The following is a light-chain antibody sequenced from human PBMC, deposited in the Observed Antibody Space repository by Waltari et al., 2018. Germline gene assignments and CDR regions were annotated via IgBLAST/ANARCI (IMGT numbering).Light chain of an antibody. Sequence: DIVMTQSPDSLAVSLGERASINCKSSQSVLYSSNNKDYWAWYQQKPGQPPKLLIYWASTRESGVPDRFSGSGSGTDFTLTISSLQAEDVAVYYCQQYYSTPLTFGGGTKVEIK. CDR3: QQYYSTPLT. CDR2: WAS. V-gene: IGKV4-1*01. J-gene: IGKJ4*01. CDR1: QSVLYSSNNKDY.